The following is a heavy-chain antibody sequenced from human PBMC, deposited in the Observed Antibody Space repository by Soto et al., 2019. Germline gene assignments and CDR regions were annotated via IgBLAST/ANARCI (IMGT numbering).Heavy chain of an antibody. CDR2: IYYSGST. Sequence: PSETLSLTCTVSGGSISSYYWRWIRQPPGKGLEWIGYIYYSGSTNYNPSLKSRVAISVDTSKNQFSLKLSSVTAADTAVYYCARALVLRGATTSRTLVTFDYWGQGTLVTVSS. CDR3: ARALVLRGATTSRTLVTFDY. J-gene: IGHJ4*02. V-gene: IGHV4-59*01. CDR1: GGSISSYY. D-gene: IGHD1-26*01.